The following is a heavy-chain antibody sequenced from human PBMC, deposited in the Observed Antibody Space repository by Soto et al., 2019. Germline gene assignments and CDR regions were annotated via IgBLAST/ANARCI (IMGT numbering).Heavy chain of an antibody. CDR1: GGTFSSYT. Sequence: SVKVSCKASGGTFSSYTISWVRQAPGQGLEWMGRINPILGITNYSQKFQGRVTITRDTSASTAYMELSSLRSEDTAVYYCARTIDYGDYPLGYWGQGTLVTVSS. CDR3: ARTIDYGDYPLGY. V-gene: IGHV1-69*02. J-gene: IGHJ4*02. D-gene: IGHD4-17*01. CDR2: INPILGIT.